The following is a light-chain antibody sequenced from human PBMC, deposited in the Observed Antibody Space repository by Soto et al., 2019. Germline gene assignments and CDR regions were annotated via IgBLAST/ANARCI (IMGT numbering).Light chain of an antibody. CDR2: GAS. CDR3: QQYGSSPWT. V-gene: IGKV3-20*01. J-gene: IGKJ1*01. Sequence: EIVLTQSPGTLSLSPGERATLSCRASQSVSSSYLAWYQQKPGQAPRPLLYGASSRAIGIPDRFSGSGSGTDFTLPISILEHEDFAVYYCQQYGSSPWTFGQGTKVEIK. CDR1: QSVSSSY.